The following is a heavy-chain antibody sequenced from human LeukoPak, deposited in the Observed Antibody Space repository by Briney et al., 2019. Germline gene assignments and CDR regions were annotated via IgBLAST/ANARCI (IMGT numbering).Heavy chain of an antibody. J-gene: IGHJ5*02. Sequence: GGSLRLSCAASGFTFSDYYMSWIRQAPGKGLEWVSYISSSGSTIYYADSVKGRFTISRDNSKNTLYLQMNSLRAEDTAVYYCARDNSVRDEAWWFNPWGQGTLVTVSS. CDR3: ARDNSVRDEAWWFNP. V-gene: IGHV3-11*04. D-gene: IGHD5-24*01. CDR1: GFTFSDYY. CDR2: ISSSGSTI.